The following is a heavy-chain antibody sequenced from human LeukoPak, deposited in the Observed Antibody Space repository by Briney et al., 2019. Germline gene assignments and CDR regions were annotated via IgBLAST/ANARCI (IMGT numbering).Heavy chain of an antibody. V-gene: IGHV4-34*01. J-gene: IGHJ4*02. CDR3: ARASFGSSPVDY. Sequence: PSETLSLTCAVYGGSFSGYYWSWIRQPPGKGLEWIGEINHSGSTNYNPSLKSRVTISVDTSKNQFSLKLSSVTAADTAVYYCARASFGSSPVDYWGQGTLVTVSS. CDR2: INHSGST. CDR1: GGSFSGYY. D-gene: IGHD6-13*01.